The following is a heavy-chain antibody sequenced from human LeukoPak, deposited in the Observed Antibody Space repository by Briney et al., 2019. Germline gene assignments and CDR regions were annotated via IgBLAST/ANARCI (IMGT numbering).Heavy chain of an antibody. CDR1: GLTVSNNY. D-gene: IGHD6-19*01. CDR2: IYSAGST. Sequence: PGGSLRLSCGASGLTVSNNYMGWIRQAPGKGLEWVSVIYSAGSTYYAESVRGRFTISRDKSKNTLYLQMNSLTAKDTAVYYCVRGLGYSSGWFESNGYFDYWGQGTLVTVSS. J-gene: IGHJ4*02. V-gene: IGHV3-66*01. CDR3: VRGLGYSSGWFESNGYFDY.